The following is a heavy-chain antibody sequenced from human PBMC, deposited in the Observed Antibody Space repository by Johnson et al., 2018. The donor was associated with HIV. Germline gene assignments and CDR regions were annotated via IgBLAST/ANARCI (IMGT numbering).Heavy chain of an antibody. J-gene: IGHJ3*02. Sequence: QMLLVESGGGLVLPGGSLRLSCAASGFTFSSYAMHWVRQAPGKGLEWVAVISYDGREKYYVDSVKGRFTISRDNAKNSLYLQMNSLRVEETALYYCAREGGGSNEDDAFDIWGQGTMVTVSS. CDR3: AREGGGSNEDDAFDI. V-gene: IGHV3-30*04. D-gene: IGHD1-26*01. CDR1: GFTFSSYA. CDR2: ISYDGREK.